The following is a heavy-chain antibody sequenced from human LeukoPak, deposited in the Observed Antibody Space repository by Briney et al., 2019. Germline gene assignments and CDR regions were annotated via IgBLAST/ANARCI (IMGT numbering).Heavy chain of an antibody. D-gene: IGHD7-27*01. J-gene: IGHJ4*02. CDR3: ARDSGDRPRAVGYYFDN. Sequence: GRSLRLSCAASGFTFSSYGMHWVRQAPGKGLEWVANIKQDGGETYYVESVRGRFTISRDNANNLLYLQMSSLRVEDTAVYYCARDSGDRPRAVGYYFDNWGQGTLVTVSP. V-gene: IGHV3-7*01. CDR2: IKQDGGET. CDR1: GFTFSSYG.